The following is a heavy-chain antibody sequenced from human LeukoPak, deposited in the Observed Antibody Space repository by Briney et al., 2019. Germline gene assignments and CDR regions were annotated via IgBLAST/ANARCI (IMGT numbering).Heavy chain of an antibody. Sequence: SQTLSLTCTVSGGSISSYYWSWIRQPPGKGLEWIGYIYYSGSTNYNPSLKSRVTISVDTSKNQFSLKLSSVTAADTAVYYCARWGVSSRSYHWYFDLWGRGTLVTVSS. CDR1: GGSISSYY. J-gene: IGHJ2*01. CDR2: IYYSGST. D-gene: IGHD1-26*01. V-gene: IGHV4-59*01. CDR3: ARWGVSSRSYHWYFDL.